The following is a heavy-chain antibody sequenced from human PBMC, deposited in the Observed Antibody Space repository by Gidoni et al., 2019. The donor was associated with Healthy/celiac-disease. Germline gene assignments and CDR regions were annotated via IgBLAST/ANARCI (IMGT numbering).Heavy chain of an antibody. D-gene: IGHD3-22*01. J-gene: IGHJ4*02. Sequence: QVQLVQSGAEVKKPGASVTVSCKVSGYTLPELSMHWVRQAPGKGLEWMGGFDPEDGETIYAQKFQGRVTMTEDTSTDTAYMELSSLRSEDTAVYYCATVPRYYYDSSGYSDYFDYWGQGTLVTVSS. CDR2: FDPEDGET. CDR3: ATVPRYYYDSSGYSDYFDY. V-gene: IGHV1-24*01. CDR1: GYTLPELS.